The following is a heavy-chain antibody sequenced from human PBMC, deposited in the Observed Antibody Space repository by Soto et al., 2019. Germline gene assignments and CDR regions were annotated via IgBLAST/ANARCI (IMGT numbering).Heavy chain of an antibody. Sequence: PSETLRLTWYLSGGSITTSGLWTWVRQFPGRGLEWIGEIAHDGHTNYNPALSGRVTMSVDLSNSQFSLNVASVNAADTAVYICAGGRDDDDWGQGTRGTVS. D-gene: IGHD1-1*01. V-gene: IGHV4-4*02. J-gene: IGHJ4*02. CDR2: IAHDGHT. CDR3: AGGRDDDD. CDR1: GGSITTSGL.